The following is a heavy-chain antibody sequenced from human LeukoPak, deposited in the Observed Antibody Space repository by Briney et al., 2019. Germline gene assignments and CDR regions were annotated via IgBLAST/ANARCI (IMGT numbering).Heavy chain of an antibody. D-gene: IGHD5-18*01. CDR1: GFTFSSYG. CDR2: IRYDGSNK. Sequence: GGSLRLSCAASGFTFSSYGMHWVRQAPGKGLEWVAFIRYDGSNKYYADSVKGRFTIPRDNSKNTLYLQMNSLRAEDTAVYYCARFGDTAMVTDYWGQGTLVTVSS. V-gene: IGHV3-30*02. CDR3: ARFGDTAMVTDY. J-gene: IGHJ4*02.